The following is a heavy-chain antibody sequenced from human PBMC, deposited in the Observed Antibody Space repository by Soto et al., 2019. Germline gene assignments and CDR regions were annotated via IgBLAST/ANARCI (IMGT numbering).Heavy chain of an antibody. Sequence: SVKVSCKASGGTFSSYAISWVRQAPGQGLEWMGGIIPIFGTANYAQKFQGRVTITADESTSTAYMELSSLRSEDTAVYYCARDADVVIDCSSTSCYTKRYYYGMDVWGQGTTVTVSS. D-gene: IGHD2-2*02. CDR1: GGTFSSYA. V-gene: IGHV1-69*13. CDR2: IIPIFGTA. J-gene: IGHJ6*02. CDR3: ARDADVVIDCSSTSCYTKRYYYGMDV.